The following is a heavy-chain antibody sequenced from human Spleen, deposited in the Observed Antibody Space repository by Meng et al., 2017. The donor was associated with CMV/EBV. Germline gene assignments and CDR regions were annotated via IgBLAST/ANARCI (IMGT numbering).Heavy chain of an antibody. V-gene: IGHV4-59*01. Sequence: SETLSLTCTVSGDSISSFYWTWIRQPPGKGLEWLGYISHSGSTNYNPSLKSRVTISVDTSKNQFSLKLTSVTAADTAMYYCARTKYYDFWSGYYPLLDASDIWVQGTMVTVSS. J-gene: IGHJ3*02. CDR1: GDSISSFY. CDR2: ISHSGST. D-gene: IGHD3-3*01. CDR3: ARTKYYDFWSGYYPLLDASDI.